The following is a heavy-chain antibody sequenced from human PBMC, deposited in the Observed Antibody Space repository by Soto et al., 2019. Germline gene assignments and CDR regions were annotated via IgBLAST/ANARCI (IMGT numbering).Heavy chain of an antibody. J-gene: IGHJ4*02. CDR2: ISFDGSNK. V-gene: IGHV3-30*04. CDR3: ARDPRNGSGNY. CDR1: GFTFSDYA. D-gene: IGHD3-10*01. Sequence: QVHLVESGGGVVQPGRSLRLSCAASGFTFSDYAMHWVRQAPGKGREWVAVISFDGSNKYYADSVKGRFTMSRDNSKNTLYLQMNSLRPEDTAVYYCARDPRNGSGNYWGQGTLVTVSS.